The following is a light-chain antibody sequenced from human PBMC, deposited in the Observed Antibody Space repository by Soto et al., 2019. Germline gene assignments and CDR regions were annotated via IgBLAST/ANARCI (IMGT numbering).Light chain of an antibody. CDR1: QSVNKY. Sequence: EIVLTQSPATLSLPPGERATLSCRASQSVNKYLAWFQQKLGQPPRLLIYDTSSRATGIPDRFSGSGSGTDFTLTISRLEPEDSGTYYCQQRYNWLTFGGGTKV. V-gene: IGKV3-11*01. CDR2: DTS. J-gene: IGKJ4*01. CDR3: QQRYNWLT.